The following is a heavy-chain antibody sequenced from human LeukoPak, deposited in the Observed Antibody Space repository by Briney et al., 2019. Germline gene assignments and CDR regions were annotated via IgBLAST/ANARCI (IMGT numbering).Heavy chain of an antibody. Sequence: SVKVSCKASGGTFSSYAISWVRQAPGQGLEWMGGIIPIFGTANYAQKFQGRVTITADESTSTAYMELSSLRSEDTAVYYCARDSSGWPSPEYFQHWGQGTLVTVSS. CDR3: ARDSSGWPSPEYFQH. D-gene: IGHD6-19*01. CDR1: GGTFSSYA. J-gene: IGHJ1*01. V-gene: IGHV1-69*13. CDR2: IIPIFGTA.